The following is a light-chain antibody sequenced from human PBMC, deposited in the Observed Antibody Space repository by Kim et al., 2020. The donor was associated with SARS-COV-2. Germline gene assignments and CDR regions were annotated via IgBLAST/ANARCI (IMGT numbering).Light chain of an antibody. J-gene: IGLJ3*02. CDR1: ILGDKY. V-gene: IGLV3-1*01. Sequence: SVSPGQTVTITCSGSILGDKYADWYQKKAGQSPVLVIYQHTKRPSGISQRFSGASAGNTATLTISRAQTMDEADYYCQARDNNAAVFGGGTQLTVL. CDR2: QHT. CDR3: QARDNNAAV.